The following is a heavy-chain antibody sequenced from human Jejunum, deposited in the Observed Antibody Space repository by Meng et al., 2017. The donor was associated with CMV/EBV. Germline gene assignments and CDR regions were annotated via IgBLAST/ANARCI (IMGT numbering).Heavy chain of an antibody. D-gene: IGHD3-10*01. CDR2: IRSKTINYAT. CDR1: FTFSASA. Sequence: FTFSASAVPWVRQAYVKGLEWVGRIRSKTINYATEYAAPVKGRFTISRDDSKNTAYLQMNSLKIEDTAVYYCTRSPPGQFGFVDYWGQGTLVTVSS. V-gene: IGHV3-73*01. CDR3: TRSPPGQFGFVDY. J-gene: IGHJ4*02.